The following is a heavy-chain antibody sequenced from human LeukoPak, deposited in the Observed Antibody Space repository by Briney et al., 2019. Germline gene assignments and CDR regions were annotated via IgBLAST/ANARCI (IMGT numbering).Heavy chain of an antibody. CDR3: ARGRIAAAYQGGPDY. V-gene: IGHV3-21*01. D-gene: IGHD6-13*01. J-gene: IGHJ4*02. Sequence: GGSLRLSCAASGFTFSSYSMNWVRQAPGKGLEWVSSISSSSSYIYYADSVKGRFTISRDNAKNSLYLQMNSLRAEDTAVYYCARGRIAAAYQGGPDYWGQGTLVTVST. CDR2: ISSSSSYI. CDR1: GFTFSSYS.